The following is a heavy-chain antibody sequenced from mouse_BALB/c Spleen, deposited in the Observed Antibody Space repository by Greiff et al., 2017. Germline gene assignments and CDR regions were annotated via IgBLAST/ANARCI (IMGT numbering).Heavy chain of an antibody. J-gene: IGHJ2*01. Sequence: EVQLQESGPELVKPGASVKISCKASGYSFTGYFMNWVMQSHGKSLEWIGRINPYNGDTFYNQKFKGKATLTVDKSSSTAHMELRSLASEDSAVYYCARGNYYRYDGLDYWGQGTTLTVSS. CDR1: GYSFTGYF. CDR2: INPYNGDT. D-gene: IGHD2-14*01. V-gene: IGHV1-20*02. CDR3: ARGNYYRYDGLDY.